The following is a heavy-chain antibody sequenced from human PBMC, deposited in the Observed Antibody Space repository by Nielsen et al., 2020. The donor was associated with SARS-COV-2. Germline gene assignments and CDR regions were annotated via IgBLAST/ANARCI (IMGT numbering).Heavy chain of an antibody. CDR1: GYTFTSYD. J-gene: IGHJ4*02. CDR3: ARSYSSSTGY. CDR2: MNPNSGGT. D-gene: IGHD6-13*01. V-gene: IGHV1-2*02. Sequence: ASVKVSCKASGYTFTSYDINWVRQATGQGLEWMGWMNPNSGGTNYAQKFQGRVTMTRDTSISTAYMELSRLRSDDTAVYYCARSYSSSTGYWGQGTLVTVSS.